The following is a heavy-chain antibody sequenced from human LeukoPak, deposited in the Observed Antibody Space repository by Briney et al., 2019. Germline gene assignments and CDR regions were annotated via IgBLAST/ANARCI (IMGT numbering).Heavy chain of an antibody. V-gene: IGHV4-59*01. CDR2: IYYTGTT. D-gene: IGHD4-17*01. J-gene: IGHJ4*02. CDR3: ASKSTDHGELRFDY. CDR1: GDSTNTYF. Sequence: SETLSLTCTISGDSTNTYFWGWIRQPPGKGLEWIGYIYYTGTTNYNPSLKSRVTISVDTSKNQFSLKVSSVTAADTGVYYCASKSTDHGELRFDYWGQGTLVTISS.